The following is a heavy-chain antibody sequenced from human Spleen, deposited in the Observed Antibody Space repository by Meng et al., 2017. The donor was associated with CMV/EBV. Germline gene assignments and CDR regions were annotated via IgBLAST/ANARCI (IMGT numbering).Heavy chain of an antibody. D-gene: IGHD3-3*01. Sequence: ASVKVSCKASGYTFTSYYMHWVRQAPGQGLEWMGIINPSGGSTSYAQKFQGRVTMTRDTSTSTVYMELSSLRSEDTAVYYCARAAGFYDFWAYAGIDYWGQGTLVTVSS. CDR2: INPSGGST. CDR1: GYTFTSYY. J-gene: IGHJ4*02. CDR3: ARAAGFYDFWAYAGIDY. V-gene: IGHV1-46*01.